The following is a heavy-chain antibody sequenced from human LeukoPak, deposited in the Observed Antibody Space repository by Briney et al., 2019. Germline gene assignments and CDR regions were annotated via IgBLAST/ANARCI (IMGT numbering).Heavy chain of an antibody. D-gene: IGHD1-14*01. CDR3: TRLAAAGSGRWAPDY. CDR2: ISSTSYYI. CDR1: GGSISDSNYY. J-gene: IGHJ4*02. Sequence: LSLTCTVSGGSISDSNYYWGWIRQPPGRGLEWVSSISSTSYYIYYADPVKGRFTISRNNAENSLILQMNSLSAEDTAVYYCTRLAAAGSGRWAPDYWGQGTLVAVSS. V-gene: IGHV3-11*06.